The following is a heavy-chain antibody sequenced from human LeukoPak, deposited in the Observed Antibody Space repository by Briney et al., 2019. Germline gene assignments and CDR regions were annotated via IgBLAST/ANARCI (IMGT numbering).Heavy chain of an antibody. CDR3: ARDPEADYYDSASRPRVYYYYGMDV. V-gene: IGHV3-74*01. CDR2: IASDGSST. CDR1: GFTFSSYW. D-gene: IGHD3-22*01. Sequence: GGSLRLSCAASGFTFSSYWMNWVRQAPGRGLVWVSRIASDGSSTTYADSVKGRFSISRDKCKNTLYLQMNSLRAEDTAVYYCARDPEADYYDSASRPRVYYYYGMDVWGQGATVTVSS. J-gene: IGHJ6*02.